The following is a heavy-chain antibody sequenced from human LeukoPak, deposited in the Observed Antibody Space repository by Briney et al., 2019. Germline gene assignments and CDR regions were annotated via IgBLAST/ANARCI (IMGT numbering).Heavy chain of an antibody. D-gene: IGHD3-9*01. V-gene: IGHV2-70*11. CDR2: IDWDDDT. CDR3: ARMILTGSPPYGMDV. CDR1: GFLLRTSGMC. Sequence: SGPALAKPTQPLTLTCTFSGFLLRTSGMCVSWIRQPPGKALEWVGRIDWDDDTYYSTSLKTRLTISKDTSKNQVVLTMTTMDPVDTATYYCARMILTGSPPYGMDVWGQGTTVTVSS. J-gene: IGHJ6*02.